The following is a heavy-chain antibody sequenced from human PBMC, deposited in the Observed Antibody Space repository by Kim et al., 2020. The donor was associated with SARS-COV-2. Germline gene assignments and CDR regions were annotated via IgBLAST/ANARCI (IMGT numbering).Heavy chain of an antibody. D-gene: IGHD3-22*01. CDR2: ISYSGST. Sequence: SETLSLTCTVSGGSISSSSYYWGWIRQPPGKGLEWIGNISYSGSTYYNPSLKSRVTISVDTSKNQFSLKLSPVTAADTAVYYCASRGVTMIVVVTGVDAFDIWGQGTMVTVSS. CDR1: GGSISSSSYY. J-gene: IGHJ3*02. CDR3: ASRGVTMIVVVTGVDAFDI. V-gene: IGHV4-39*01.